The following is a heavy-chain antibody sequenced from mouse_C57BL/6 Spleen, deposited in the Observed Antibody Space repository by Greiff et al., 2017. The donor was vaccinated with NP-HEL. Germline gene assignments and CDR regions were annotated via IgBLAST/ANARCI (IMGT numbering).Heavy chain of an antibody. D-gene: IGHD2-4*01. V-gene: IGHV1-72*01. CDR2: IDPNSGAT. Sequence: VQLQQPGAELVKPGASVKLSCKASGYTFTSYWMHWVKQRPGRGLEWIGRIDPNSGATKYNEKFKSKATLTVDQPSSTAYMQLSSLTSEDSAVDYCARWGVGDYDVGFDYWGQGTPLTVSA. CDR1: GYTFTSYW. CDR3: ARWGVGDYDVGFDY. J-gene: IGHJ3*01.